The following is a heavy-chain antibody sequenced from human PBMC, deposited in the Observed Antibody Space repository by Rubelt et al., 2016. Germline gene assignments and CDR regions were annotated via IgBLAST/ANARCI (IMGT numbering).Heavy chain of an antibody. D-gene: IGHD3-3*01. CDR3: ARDRRPYDFWSGSGYNWFDP. V-gene: IGHV3-21*01. CDR2: ISSSTSYI. Sequence: EVQLVESGGGLVKPGGSLRLSCVASGFTFSNYSMNWVRQAPGKGLEWVSSISSSTSYIYYADSVRGRFTISRDNAKISLYLQMINLRADDTAVYYWARDRRPYDFWSGSGYNWFDPWGQGTLVTVSS. J-gene: IGHJ5*02. CDR1: GFTFSNYS.